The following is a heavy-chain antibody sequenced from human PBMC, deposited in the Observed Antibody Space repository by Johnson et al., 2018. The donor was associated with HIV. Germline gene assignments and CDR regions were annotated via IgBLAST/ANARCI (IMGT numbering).Heavy chain of an antibody. V-gene: IGHV3-30*18. CDR1: GFPLISYA. Sequence: QVQLVASGGGAVQPATSLTLPCAASGFPLISYATHLDRQAPGKGMECVPGIPYDGKNKYFGDSVKGRLTISRDNSKNTLYLQMNSLRAEDTAVYYCAKRPGGDGSHEVGFDIWGQGTMVTVSS. CDR3: AKRPGGDGSHEVGFDI. D-gene: IGHD3-10*01. CDR2: IPYDGKNK. J-gene: IGHJ3*02.